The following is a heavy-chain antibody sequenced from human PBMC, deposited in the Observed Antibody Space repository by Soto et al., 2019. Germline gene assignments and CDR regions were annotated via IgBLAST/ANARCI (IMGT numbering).Heavy chain of an antibody. V-gene: IGHV1-2*04. CDR2: INPNSGGT. J-gene: IGHJ1*01. Sequence: XSVKVSCKASGYTFTCYYMNLVRQAPGQGLEWMGWINPNSGGTNYAQKFQGWVTMTRDTSISTAYMELSRLRSDDTAVYYCARSGGSGWSSAEYFQNWGQGTLVTVSS. D-gene: IGHD6-19*01. CDR1: GYTFTCYY. CDR3: ARSGGSGWSSAEYFQN.